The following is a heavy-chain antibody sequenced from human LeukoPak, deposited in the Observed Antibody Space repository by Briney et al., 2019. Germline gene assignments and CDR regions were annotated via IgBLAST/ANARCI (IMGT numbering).Heavy chain of an antibody. CDR2: INPNSGGT. V-gene: IGHV1-2*02. D-gene: IGHD1-26*01. CDR1: GYTFTGYY. CDR3: ARNLYRGSYWAFDI. J-gene: IGHJ3*02. Sequence: ASVKVSCKASGYTFTGYYTHWVRQAPGQGLEWMGWINPNSGGTNYAQKFQGRVTMTRDTSINTAYMELSRLRSDDTAVYYCARNLYRGSYWAFDIWGQGTMVTVSS.